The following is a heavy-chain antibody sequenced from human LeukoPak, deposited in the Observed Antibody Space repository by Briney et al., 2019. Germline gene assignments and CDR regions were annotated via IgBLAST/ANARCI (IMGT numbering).Heavy chain of an antibody. CDR2: IKQDGSEK. Sequence: GGSLRLSCAASGFTFNGYSMNWVRQAPGKGLEWVANIKQDGSEKYYVDSVKGRFTISRDNAKNSLYLQMNSLRAEDTAVYYCASVYVWGSYRGDYWGQGTLVTVSS. V-gene: IGHV3-7*01. CDR3: ASVYVWGSYRGDY. D-gene: IGHD3-16*02. J-gene: IGHJ4*02. CDR1: GFTFNGYS.